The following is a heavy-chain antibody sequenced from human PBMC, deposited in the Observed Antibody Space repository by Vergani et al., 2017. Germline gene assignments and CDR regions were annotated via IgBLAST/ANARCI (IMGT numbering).Heavy chain of an antibody. CDR3: SCGKYCADCTALCRVRYLDV. V-gene: IGHV4-39*01. J-gene: IGHJ2*01. D-gene: IGHD2/OR15-2a*01. CDR2: IYNSGNG. Sequence: QMQLQESGPGLVKASETLSLTCTVSGDSIISRSYYWGWIRQPPGKGLEWIGGIYNSGNGDCSSSLKSRVTISADTSKNQFSLRLTSVTAADPAVYCCSCGKYCADCTALCRVRYLDVWGRGTMVTVPS. CDR1: GDSIISRSYY.